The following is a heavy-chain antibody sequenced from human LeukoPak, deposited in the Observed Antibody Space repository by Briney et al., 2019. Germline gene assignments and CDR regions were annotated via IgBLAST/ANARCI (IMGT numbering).Heavy chain of an antibody. J-gene: IGHJ4*02. D-gene: IGHD4-17*01. CDR2: INPNSGGT. CDR1: GYTFTAYY. Sequence: ASVKVSCKASGYTFTAYYMHWVRQAPGQGLEWMGWINPNSGGTNSAQKFQGRVTMTRDTSISTAYMELSRLRSDDTAVYYCARDRLGYGDYVGYWGQGTLVTVSS. V-gene: IGHV1-2*02. CDR3: ARDRLGYGDYVGY.